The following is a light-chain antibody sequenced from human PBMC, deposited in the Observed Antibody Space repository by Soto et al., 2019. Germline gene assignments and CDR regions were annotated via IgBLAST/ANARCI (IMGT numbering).Light chain of an antibody. CDR3: KQSYSTPT. CDR2: DSS. V-gene: IGKV1-39*01. CDR1: QSVSIY. Sequence: DIQMTQSPSSLSASVGDRVTITCRTSQSVSIYVNWYQQKPGKAPILLIYDSSSLQSGVPSRFSGSGSGTDFTLTISSLEPEDFATYYCKQSYSTPTCGQGTKVDIK. J-gene: IGKJ2*01.